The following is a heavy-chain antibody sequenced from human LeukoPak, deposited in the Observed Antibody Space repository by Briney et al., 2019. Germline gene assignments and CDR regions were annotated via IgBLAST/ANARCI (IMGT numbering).Heavy chain of an antibody. Sequence: ASVKVSCKASGYTFTSYGISWVRQAPGQGLEWMGWISAYNGNTNHAQKLQGRVTMTTDTSTSTAYMELRSLRSDDTAVYYCAREYDILTNDAFDIWGQGTMVTVSS. J-gene: IGHJ3*02. D-gene: IGHD3-9*01. CDR2: ISAYNGNT. CDR3: AREYDILTNDAFDI. CDR1: GYTFTSYG. V-gene: IGHV1-18*04.